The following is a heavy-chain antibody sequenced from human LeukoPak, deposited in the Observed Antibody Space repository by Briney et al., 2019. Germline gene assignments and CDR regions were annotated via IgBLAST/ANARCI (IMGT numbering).Heavy chain of an antibody. Sequence: PGGSLRLSCTASGFTFGDYAMSWVRQAPGKGLEWVGFIRGKAYGGTTEYAASVKGRFTISRDDSKSIAYLQMNSLKTEDTAVYYCTRDEPITIFGVVNYFDYWGQGTLVTVSS. J-gene: IGHJ4*02. D-gene: IGHD3-3*01. CDR1: GFTFGDYA. CDR3: TRDEPITIFGVVNYFDY. CDR2: IRGKAYGGTT. V-gene: IGHV3-49*04.